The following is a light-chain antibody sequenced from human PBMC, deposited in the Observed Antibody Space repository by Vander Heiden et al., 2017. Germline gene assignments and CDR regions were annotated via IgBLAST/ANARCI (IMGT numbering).Light chain of an antibody. J-gene: IGLJ2*01. V-gene: IGLV3-21*03. CDR2: DDS. CDR1: NIGSKS. Sequence: SYVLTQPPSVSVAPGKTARITCGGDNIGSKSVHWYQQKSGQAPVLVVYDDSVRPSGIPERVSGFNSGNTATLTISRVEAGDEADYYCQVWDSISDHLVFGGGTKLSVL. CDR3: QVWDSISDHLV.